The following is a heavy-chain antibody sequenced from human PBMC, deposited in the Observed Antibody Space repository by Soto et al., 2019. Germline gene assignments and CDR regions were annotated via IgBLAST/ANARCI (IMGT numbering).Heavy chain of an antibody. V-gene: IGHV4-4*02. Sequence: QVQLQESGPRLVKPSGTLSLTCAVSGGSIIRSNWWNWVRQPPGKELEWIGDIYHSGTTDYHPSLKSRVIISVDQSKNQFSLRLTSVTAADTALDYCASRDPYGDYAHAFDIWGRGIMVTVSS. D-gene: IGHD4-17*01. CDR2: IYHSGTT. CDR1: GGSIIRSNW. J-gene: IGHJ3*02. CDR3: ASRDPYGDYAHAFDI.